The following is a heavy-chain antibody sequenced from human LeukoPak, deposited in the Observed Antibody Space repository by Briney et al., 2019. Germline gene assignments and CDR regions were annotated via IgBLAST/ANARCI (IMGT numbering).Heavy chain of an antibody. CDR3: AREGIELDGYNYPDY. D-gene: IGHD5-24*01. Sequence: QPGRSLRLSCAASGFTFSSYGMHWVRQAPGKGLEWVAVISYDGSNKYYADSVKGRFTISRDNSKNTLYVQMNSLRAEDTAVYHCAREGIELDGYNYPDYWGQGTLVTVSS. CDR1: GFTFSSYG. V-gene: IGHV3-30*03. J-gene: IGHJ4*02. CDR2: ISYDGSNK.